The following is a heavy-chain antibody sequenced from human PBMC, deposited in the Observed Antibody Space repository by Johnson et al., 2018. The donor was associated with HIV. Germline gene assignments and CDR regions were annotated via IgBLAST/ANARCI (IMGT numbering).Heavy chain of an antibody. D-gene: IGHD3-3*01. V-gene: IGHV3-30*03. J-gene: IGHJ3*02. CDR1: GFTFSSYG. CDR2: ISYDGSIK. CDR3: ARQPDNFWSSDAFDI. Sequence: QVQLVESGGGVVQPGRSLRLSCAASGFTFSSYGMHWVRQAPGKGLEWVAVISYDGSIKYYADSVKGRFTISRDNAKNALYLQMNSLRAEDTAGYYCARQPDNFWSSDAFDIWGQGTMVTVSS.